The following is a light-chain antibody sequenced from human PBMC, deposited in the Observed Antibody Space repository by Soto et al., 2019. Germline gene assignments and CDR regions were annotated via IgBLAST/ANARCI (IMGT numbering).Light chain of an antibody. CDR1: QSLRSS. J-gene: IGKJ1*01. Sequence: ETMMTQSPGTLSVSLGERATLSCRASQSLRSSLAWYQQKPGQAPRLLIYDASTRATGIPARFSGSGSGTDFTLTISALQSEDFAVYYCQQYNNWPQTFGQGTKVDIK. CDR2: DAS. CDR3: QQYNNWPQT. V-gene: IGKV3-15*01.